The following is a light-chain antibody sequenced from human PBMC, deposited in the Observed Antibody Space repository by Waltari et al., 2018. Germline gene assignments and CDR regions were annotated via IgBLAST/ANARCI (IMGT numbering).Light chain of an antibody. CDR2: GAS. J-gene: IGKJ1*01. Sequence: SCGASQSVSGALAWYQQKPGQAPRLLIYGASTRATGIPDRFSGSGSGTDFSLTISRLEPDDFAVYYCQHYLRLPVTFGQGTTVEI. V-gene: IGKV3-20*01. CDR3: QHYLRLPVT. CDR1: QSVSGA.